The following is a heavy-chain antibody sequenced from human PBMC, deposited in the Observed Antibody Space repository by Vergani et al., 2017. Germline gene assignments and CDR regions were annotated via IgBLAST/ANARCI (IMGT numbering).Heavy chain of an antibody. V-gene: IGHV4-31*03. CDR2: IYSTGST. CDR3: ARMGGYXEGDAFRIGYFDS. CDR1: GGSISSGVYY. J-gene: IGHJ4*02. Sequence: QVQLQESGPGLVKPSETLPLTCTVSGGSISSGVYYWNWIRQHPGKGLEWIGYIYSTGSTHHNPSLRRRINMSVDTSKNQFSLKLNSVTAADTAMYYCARMGGYXEGDAFRIGYFDSWGPGILVTVSS. D-gene: IGHD2-2*01.